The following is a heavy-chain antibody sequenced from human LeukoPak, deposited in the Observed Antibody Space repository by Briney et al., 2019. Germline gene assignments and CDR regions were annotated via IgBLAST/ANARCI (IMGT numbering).Heavy chain of an antibody. V-gene: IGHV3-64*01. D-gene: IGHD2-2*01. CDR3: ARDDSTSCGYDD. J-gene: IGHJ4*02. CDR2: ISSNGGST. Sequence: GGSLRHSCAASGFTFSSYAMHWVRQAPGQGLEYVSAISSNGGSTYYANSVKGRFTISRDNSKNTLYLQTGSLRAEDMAVYYCARDDSTSCGYDDWGQGTLVTVSS. CDR1: GFTFSSYA.